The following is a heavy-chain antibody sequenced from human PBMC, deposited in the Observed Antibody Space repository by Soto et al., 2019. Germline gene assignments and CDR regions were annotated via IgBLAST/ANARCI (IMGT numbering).Heavy chain of an antibody. CDR3: ARDREIKAAMVYYYYYYGMDV. J-gene: IGHJ6*02. CDR2: ISAYNGNT. D-gene: IGHD5-18*01. CDR1: GGTFSSYA. V-gene: IGHV1-18*01. Sequence: VKVSCKASGGTFSSYAISWVRQAPGQGLEWMGWISAYNGNTNYAQKLQGRVTMTTDTSTSTAYMELRSLRSDDTAVYYCARDREIKAAMVYYYYYYGMDVWGQGTTVTVSS.